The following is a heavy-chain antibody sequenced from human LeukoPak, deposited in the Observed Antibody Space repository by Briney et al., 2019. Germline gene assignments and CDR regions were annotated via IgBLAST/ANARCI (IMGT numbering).Heavy chain of an antibody. J-gene: IGHJ4*02. D-gene: IGHD6-19*01. CDR3: TKDEVFSSAWYLDY. CDR2: IRSDGSIK. CDR1: GFTFSSYG. Sequence: GGSLRLSCAASGFTFSSYGMHWVRQAPGKGLEWVAFIRSDGSIKYYTESLKGRFTISRDNSKNTLYLQINSLRPEDTAVYYCTKDEVFSSAWYLDYWGQGTLVTVSS. V-gene: IGHV3-30*02.